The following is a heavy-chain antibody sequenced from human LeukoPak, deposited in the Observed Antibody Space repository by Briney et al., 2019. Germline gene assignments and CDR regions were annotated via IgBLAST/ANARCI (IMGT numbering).Heavy chain of an antibody. CDR3: ARDHSSGWYERHFDY. J-gene: IGHJ4*02. Sequence: GGSLRLSCAASGFTFSSYAMHWVRQAPGKGLEWVAVISYDGSNKYYADSVKGRFTIPRDNSKNTLYLQMNSLRAEDTAVYYCARDHSSGWYERHFDYWGQGTLVTVSS. CDR2: ISYDGSNK. V-gene: IGHV3-30-3*01. CDR1: GFTFSSYA. D-gene: IGHD6-19*01.